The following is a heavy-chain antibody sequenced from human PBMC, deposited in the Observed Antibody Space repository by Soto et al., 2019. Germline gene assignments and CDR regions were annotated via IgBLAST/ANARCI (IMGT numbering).Heavy chain of an antibody. J-gene: IGHJ3*02. D-gene: IGHD3-22*01. CDR2: INHSGST. CDR3: AKVRPGKWLLQAFDI. V-gene: IGHV4-34*01. Sequence: TLSLTCAVYGGSFSGYYWSWIRQPPGKGLEWLGEINHSGSTNYNPSLTSRVTVSVDTSKNQFSLKLSSVTAADTAVYYCAKVRPGKWLLQAFDIWGQGTMVTVSS. CDR1: GGSFSGYY.